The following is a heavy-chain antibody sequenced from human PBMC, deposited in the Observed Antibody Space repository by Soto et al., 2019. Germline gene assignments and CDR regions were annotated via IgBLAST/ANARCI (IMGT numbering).Heavy chain of an antibody. CDR1: GFTFSNQA. V-gene: IGHV3-23*01. Sequence: EVHLLESGGGLVQPGGSLRLSCEASGFTFSNQAMTWVRQAPGKGLQWVSTISGNGGTTYYAGSVKGRFTISRDNSKNMLYLQMNSLRDEDTAVYYCGPQILWFGELPNFESWGQGTLVTVSS. J-gene: IGHJ4*02. D-gene: IGHD3-10*01. CDR3: GPQILWFGELPNFES. CDR2: ISGNGGTT.